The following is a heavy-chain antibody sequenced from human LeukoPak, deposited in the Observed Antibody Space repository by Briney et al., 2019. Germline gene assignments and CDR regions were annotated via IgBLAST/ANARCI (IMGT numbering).Heavy chain of an antibody. V-gene: IGHV5-51*01. CDR3: ARPVGYCGSTNCYYYYYYMDV. Sequence: GESLKISCKGSGYSFTSYWIGWVRQMPGKGLEWMGIIYPGDSDTRYSPSFQGQVTISADKSISTAYLQWSSLKASDTAMYYCARPVGYCGSTNCYYYYYYMDVWGKGTTVTVS. CDR1: GYSFTSYW. CDR2: IYPGDSDT. D-gene: IGHD2-2*01. J-gene: IGHJ6*03.